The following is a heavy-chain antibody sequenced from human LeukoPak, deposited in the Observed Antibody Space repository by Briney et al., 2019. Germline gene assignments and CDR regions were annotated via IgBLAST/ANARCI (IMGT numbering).Heavy chain of an antibody. Sequence: GRSLRLSCAASGFTLSIHGMHWVRQAPGKGLEWVAVVSYDGTNKFYADSVKGRFTISRDSSKNTLYLQMNSLRAEDTAVYYCARDGYDFVDYWGQGTLVTVSS. CDR3: ARDGYDFVDY. CDR1: GFTLSIHG. CDR2: VSYDGTNK. V-gene: IGHV3-30*03. J-gene: IGHJ4*02. D-gene: IGHD3-3*01.